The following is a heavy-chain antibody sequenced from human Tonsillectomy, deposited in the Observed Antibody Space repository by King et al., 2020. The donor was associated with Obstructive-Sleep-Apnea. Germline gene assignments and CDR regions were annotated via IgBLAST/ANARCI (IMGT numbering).Heavy chain of an antibody. CDR1: GYNFANYW. V-gene: IGHV5-51*01. D-gene: IGHD3-22*01. CDR2: IYPGDSDS. CDR3: AVSRYYYDNNGFFFNY. Sequence: VQLVESGAEVKKPGESLKLSCKGSGYNFANYWIGWVRQMPGKGLEWMGIIYPGDSDSRYSPYFQGQVTISADKSINTAYLQWSSLQASDTAIYYCAVSRYYYDNNGFFFNYWGQGSLVTVSS. J-gene: IGHJ4*02.